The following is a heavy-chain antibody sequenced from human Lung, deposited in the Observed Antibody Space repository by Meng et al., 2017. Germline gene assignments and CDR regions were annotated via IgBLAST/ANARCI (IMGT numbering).Heavy chain of an antibody. CDR2: TYYRSKWYN. CDR1: GDSVSSNSAA. V-gene: IGHV6-1*01. Sequence: QVHLQQSGPGLVKPSQTTSLTCASSGDSVSSNSAAWNWIRQYPSRGLEWLGRTYYRSKWYNGYAVSVRSRITSNPDTSKNQFSLQLNSVTPEDTAVYYCARSQQWLDSWGQGTLVTVSS. D-gene: IGHD6-19*01. J-gene: IGHJ4*02. CDR3: ARSQQWLDS.